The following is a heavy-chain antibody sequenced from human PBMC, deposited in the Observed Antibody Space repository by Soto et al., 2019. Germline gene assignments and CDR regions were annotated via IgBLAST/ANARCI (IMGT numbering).Heavy chain of an antibody. J-gene: IGHJ4*02. D-gene: IGHD3-16*01. CDR3: ARDWGYVVDY. Sequence: EVKLVESGGGLVRPGGSLRVSCEASGFSFSDHYMSWVRQAPGKGPEWVGNIKVDGSQQWYMESVKGRFIISRDNRKRTLYLQMNSLRVEATAVYYCARDWGYVVDYWGQGTLVIVSS. CDR2: IKVDGSQQ. CDR1: GFSFSDHY. V-gene: IGHV3-7*05.